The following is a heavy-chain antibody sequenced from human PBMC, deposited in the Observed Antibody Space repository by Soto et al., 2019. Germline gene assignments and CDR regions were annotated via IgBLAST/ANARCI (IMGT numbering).Heavy chain of an antibody. J-gene: IGHJ6*02. D-gene: IGHD3-3*01. Sequence: HPGGSLRLSCAASGFTFSNSDMNWVHQAPGKGLEWVSGVSWNGSRTHYADSVKGRFIISRDNSRNTLYLQTNSLRAEDTAVYYCVRNSQYVLRFLEWLSVYYYGMDVWGQGTTVTVSS. CDR3: VRNSQYVLRFLEWLSVYYYGMDV. V-gene: IGHV3-35*01. CDR2: VSWNGSRT. CDR1: GFTFSNSD.